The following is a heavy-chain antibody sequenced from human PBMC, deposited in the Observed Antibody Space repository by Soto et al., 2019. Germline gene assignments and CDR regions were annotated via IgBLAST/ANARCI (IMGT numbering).Heavy chain of an antibody. V-gene: IGHV3-74*01. CDR1: GFTSSSYW. D-gene: IGHD6-19*01. CDR2: INNDGSRT. J-gene: IGHJ6*02. CDR3: ARGGWYYYYGMDV. Sequence: GGSIRLSCAASGFTSSSYWMHWVRQAPGKGLVWVSRINNDGSRTSYADSVKGRFTTSRDNAKNTLYLQMNSLRVEDTAVYYCARGGWYYYYGMDVWGQGTTVTVSS.